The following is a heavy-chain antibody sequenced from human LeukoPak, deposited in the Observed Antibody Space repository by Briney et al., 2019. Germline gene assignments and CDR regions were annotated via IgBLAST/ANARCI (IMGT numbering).Heavy chain of an antibody. V-gene: IGHV4-38-2*02. J-gene: IGHJ5*02. Sequence: SETLSLTCAVSGYSISSGYYWGWIRQPPGKGLEWIGSIYHSGSTYYNPSLKSRVTISVDTSKNQFSLKLSSVTAADTAVYYCARDIVVPAASINWFDPSGQGTLVTVSS. CDR3: ARDIVVPAASINWFDP. CDR2: IYHSGST. CDR1: GYSISSGYY. D-gene: IGHD2-2*01.